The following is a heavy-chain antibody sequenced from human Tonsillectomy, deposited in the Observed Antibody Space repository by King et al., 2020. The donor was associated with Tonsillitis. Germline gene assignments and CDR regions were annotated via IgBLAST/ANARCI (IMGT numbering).Heavy chain of an antibody. Sequence: VQLQESGPGLVKPSETLSLTCTVSGGSISSYYWSWIRQPPGKGLEWIGYIYYSGSTNYNPSLKSRVTISVDTSKNQFXLKRSSLTAADTSVYSCARGNTYYYDSSGYSRAFDIWGXGXXVTXX. D-gene: IGHD3-22*01. CDR2: IYYSGST. CDR3: ARGNTYYYDSSGYSRAFDI. V-gene: IGHV4-59*01. J-gene: IGHJ3*02. CDR1: GGSISSYY.